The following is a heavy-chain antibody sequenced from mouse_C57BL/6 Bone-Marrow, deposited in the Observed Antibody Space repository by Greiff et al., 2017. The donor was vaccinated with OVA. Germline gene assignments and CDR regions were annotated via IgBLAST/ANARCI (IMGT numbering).Heavy chain of an antibody. Sequence: EVQRVESGEGLVKPGGSLKLSCAASGFTFSSYAMSWVRQTPEKRLEWVAYISSGGDYIYYADTVKGRFTISRDNARNTLYLQMSSLKSEDTAMYYCTRVYSNYEYYAMDYWGQGTSVTVSS. CDR1: GFTFSSYA. V-gene: IGHV5-9-1*02. D-gene: IGHD2-5*01. J-gene: IGHJ4*01. CDR2: ISSGGDYI. CDR3: TRVYSNYEYYAMDY.